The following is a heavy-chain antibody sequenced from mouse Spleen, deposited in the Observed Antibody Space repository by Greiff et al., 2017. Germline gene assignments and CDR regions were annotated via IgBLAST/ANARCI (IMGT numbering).Heavy chain of an antibody. J-gene: IGHJ2*01. Sequence: QVQLQQSGAELVRPGASVTLSCKASGYTFTDYEMHWVKQTPVHGLEWIGAIDPETGGTAYNQKFKGKAILTADKSSSTAYMELRSLTSEDSAVYYCTRQYDYDGYWGQGTTLTVSS. D-gene: IGHD2-4*01. CDR2: IDPETGGT. V-gene: IGHV1-15*01. CDR3: TRQYDYDGY. CDR1: GYTFTDYE.